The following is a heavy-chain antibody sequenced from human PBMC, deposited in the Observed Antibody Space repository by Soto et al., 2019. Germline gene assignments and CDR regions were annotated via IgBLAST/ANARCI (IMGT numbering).Heavy chain of an antibody. V-gene: IGHV1-18*04. D-gene: IGHD3-22*01. J-gene: IGHJ4*02. CDR2: ISTYNGNT. Sequence: ASVKVSCKASGYTFTSYGISWVRQAPGQGLEWLGWISTYNGNTNYAQNLQGRVTMTTDTSTNTAYMELRSLRSDDTAVYYCARVVVTMIVVVIDGFDNWGQGTQVTVSS. CDR1: GYTFTSYG. CDR3: ARVVVTMIVVVIDGFDN.